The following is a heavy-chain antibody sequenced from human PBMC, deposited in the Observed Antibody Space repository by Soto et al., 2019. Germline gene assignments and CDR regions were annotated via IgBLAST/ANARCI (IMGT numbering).Heavy chain of an antibody. CDR1: GYTFTSYG. CDR3: ASSPVTVIAVAGTQLDY. CDR2: ISAYNGNT. D-gene: IGHD6-19*01. V-gene: IGHV1-18*01. Sequence: ASVKVSCKASGYTFTSYGISWVRQAPGQGLEWMGWISAYNGNTNYAQKLQGRVTMTSDTSTSTAYMELSSLRSEDTAVYYCASSPVTVIAVAGTQLDYWGQGTLVTVSS. J-gene: IGHJ4*02.